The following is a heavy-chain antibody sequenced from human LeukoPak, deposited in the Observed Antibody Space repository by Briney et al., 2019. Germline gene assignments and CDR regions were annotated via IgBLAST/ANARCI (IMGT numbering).Heavy chain of an antibody. CDR2: IIPIFGTA. D-gene: IGHD2-15*01. Sequence: ASVTVSCTASGGTFSSYAISWVRQAPGQGLEWMGGIIPIFGTANYAQKFQGRVTITADESTSTAYMELSSLRSEDTAVYYCASILILEWPGFDYWGQGTLVTVSS. J-gene: IGHJ4*02. CDR3: ASILILEWPGFDY. V-gene: IGHV1-69*01. CDR1: GGTFSSYA.